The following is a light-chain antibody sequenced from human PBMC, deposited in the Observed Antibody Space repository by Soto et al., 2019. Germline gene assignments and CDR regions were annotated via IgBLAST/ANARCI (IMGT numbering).Light chain of an antibody. V-gene: IGKV1-5*01. CDR1: QSISNW. CDR3: QQYATYYT. Sequence: DIQMTQSPSTLSASVGDRVTITCRASQSISNWLAWYQQKPGKAPTLLIYDVSRLESGVPSRFSGSGSGTEFPLTINSLQPDDVATYYCQQYATYYTFGQGTKVAIK. CDR2: DVS. J-gene: IGKJ2*01.